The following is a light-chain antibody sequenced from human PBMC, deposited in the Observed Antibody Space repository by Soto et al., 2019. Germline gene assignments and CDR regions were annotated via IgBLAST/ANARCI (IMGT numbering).Light chain of an antibody. CDR3: QQYNSYWM. CDR1: QNIDDY. J-gene: IGKJ1*01. V-gene: IGKV1-5*01. Sequence: IRMTQSPSSLSASVGDRVTITCRASQNIDDYLAWYQQKPGKAPXLLIYDASNLQSGVPSRFSGSGSGTEFTLIISSLQPDDFATYYCQQYNSYWMFGLGTKV. CDR2: DAS.